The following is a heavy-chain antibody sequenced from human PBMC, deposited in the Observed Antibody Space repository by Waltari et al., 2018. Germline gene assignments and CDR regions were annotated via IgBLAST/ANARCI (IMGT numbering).Heavy chain of an antibody. Sequence: QVQLQQWGAGLLKPSETLSLTCAVYGGSFSGYYWSWIRQPPGKGLEWIGDINHSGSTNYNPSLKSRVTISVDTSKNQFSLKLSSVTAADTAVYYCARDARSYWYFDLWGRGTLVTVSS. CDR1: GGSFSGYY. J-gene: IGHJ2*01. CDR3: ARDARSYWYFDL. V-gene: IGHV4-34*01. CDR2: INHSGST.